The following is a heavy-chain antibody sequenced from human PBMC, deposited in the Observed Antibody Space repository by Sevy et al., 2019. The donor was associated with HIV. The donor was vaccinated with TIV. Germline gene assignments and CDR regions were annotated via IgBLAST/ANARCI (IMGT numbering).Heavy chain of an antibody. CDR1: GFTFSSYA. V-gene: IGHV3-23*01. J-gene: IGHJ4*02. CDR2: ISGGGST. Sequence: GGSLRLSCAASGFTFSSYAMSWVRQAPGKGLEWVSSISGGGSTYYADSVKGRFTISRDNSQNTLDLQMNSLRAEDTAVYYCAKDVVGGYYDSSGYSDHWGQGTLVTVSS. D-gene: IGHD3-22*01. CDR3: AKDVVGGYYDSSGYSDH.